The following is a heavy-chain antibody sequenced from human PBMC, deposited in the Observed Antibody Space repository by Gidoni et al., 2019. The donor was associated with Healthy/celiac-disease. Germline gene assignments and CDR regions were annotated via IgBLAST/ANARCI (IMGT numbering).Heavy chain of an antibody. Sequence: VQLQQSGPGLVKPSQTLSLPCAISGDRVSSHSAAWNWIRQSPSRGLEWLGRTYYRSKWYNDDAVSVKSRRTIIPDTSKNQFSLQLNSVTPEDTAVYYCARDANYGSGKPMGAFDIWGQGTMVTVSS. CDR3: ARDANYGSGKPMGAFDI. CDR1: GDRVSSHSAA. J-gene: IGHJ3*02. D-gene: IGHD3-10*01. V-gene: IGHV6-1*01. CDR2: TYYRSKWYN.